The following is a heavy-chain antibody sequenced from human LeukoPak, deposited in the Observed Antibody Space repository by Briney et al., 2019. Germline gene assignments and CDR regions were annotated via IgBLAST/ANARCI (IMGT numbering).Heavy chain of an antibody. Sequence: PSETLSLTCTVSGGSISSYYWSWIRQPPGKGLEWIGYIYYSGSTNYNPSLKSRVTISVDTSKNQFSLKLSSVTAADTAVYYCARGLSGSSSEFDYWGQGTLVTVSS. CDR1: GGSISSYY. CDR2: IYYSGST. CDR3: ARGLSGSSSEFDY. V-gene: IGHV4-59*01. D-gene: IGHD6-6*01. J-gene: IGHJ4*02.